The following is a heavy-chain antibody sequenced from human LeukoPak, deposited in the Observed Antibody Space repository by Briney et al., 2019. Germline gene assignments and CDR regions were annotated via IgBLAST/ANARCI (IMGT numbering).Heavy chain of an antibody. CDR3: AGNEQGGELPLGYYNSGRDF. CDR2: IYYSGST. Sequence: SETLSLTCTVSGGSISSYYWSWIRQPPGKGLEWIGYIYYSGSTNYNPSLKSRVTISVGTSKNQFSLKLSSVTAADTAVYYCAGNEQGGELPLGYYNSGRDFWAQGTTVTV. J-gene: IGHJ6*02. V-gene: IGHV4-59*01. CDR1: GGSISSYY. D-gene: IGHD3-16*01.